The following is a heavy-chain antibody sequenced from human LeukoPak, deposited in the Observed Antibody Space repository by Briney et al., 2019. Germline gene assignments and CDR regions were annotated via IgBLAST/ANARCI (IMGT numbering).Heavy chain of an antibody. D-gene: IGHD3-22*01. V-gene: IGHV1-18*01. CDR2: ISAYNGNT. CDR1: GYTFTSYG. J-gene: IGHJ5*02. CDR3: ARDLDSSGYYGFDP. Sequence: ASVKVSCKASGYTFTSYGISWVRQAPGQGLEWMGWISAYNGNTNYARKLQGRVTMTTDTSTSTAYMELRSLRSDDTAVYYCARDLDSSGYYGFDPWGQGTLVTVSS.